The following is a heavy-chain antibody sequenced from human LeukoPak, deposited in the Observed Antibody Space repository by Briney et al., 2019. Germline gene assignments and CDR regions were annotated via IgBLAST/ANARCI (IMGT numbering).Heavy chain of an antibody. Sequence: PGGSLRLSCAASGFTFETYWMSWVRQAPGKGLEWLANIKHNGREKYYVDSVKGRFTISRDSAKASLYLHMNSLRVEDTAIYYCARVRFPADCWGQGTLVTVSS. J-gene: IGHJ4*02. V-gene: IGHV3-7*01. CDR3: ARVRFPADC. D-gene: IGHD2-2*01. CDR1: GFTFETYW. CDR2: IKHNGREK.